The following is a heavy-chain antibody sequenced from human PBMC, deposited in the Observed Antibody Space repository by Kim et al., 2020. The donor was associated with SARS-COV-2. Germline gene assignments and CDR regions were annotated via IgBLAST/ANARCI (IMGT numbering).Heavy chain of an antibody. V-gene: IGHV6-1*01. CDR3: ARDFSQPIPSGPPYYYYYGMDV. CDR2: TYYRSKWYN. D-gene: IGHD2-21*01. CDR1: GDSVSSNSAA. Sequence: SQTLSLTCAISGDSVSSNSAAWNWIRQSPSRGLEWLGRTYYRSKWYNDYAVSVKSRITINPDTSKNQFSLQLNSVTPEDTAVYYCARDFSQPIPSGPPYYYYYGMDVWGQGTTVTVSS. J-gene: IGHJ6*02.